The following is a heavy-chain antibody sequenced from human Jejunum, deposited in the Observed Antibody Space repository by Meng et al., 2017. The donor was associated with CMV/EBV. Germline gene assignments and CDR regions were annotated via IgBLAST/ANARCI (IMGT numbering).Heavy chain of an antibody. Sequence: VSCKASGYTFTSYDVNWVRQATGQGLEWMGWMNPNSGNTGYAQKYQGRVTMTRNTSISTAYMELSSLRSEDTAVYYCARGLPKFDPWGQGTLVTVSS. J-gene: IGHJ5*02. CDR3: ARGLPKFDP. D-gene: IGHD2-15*01. V-gene: IGHV1-8*01. CDR1: GYTFTSYD. CDR2: MNPNSGNT.